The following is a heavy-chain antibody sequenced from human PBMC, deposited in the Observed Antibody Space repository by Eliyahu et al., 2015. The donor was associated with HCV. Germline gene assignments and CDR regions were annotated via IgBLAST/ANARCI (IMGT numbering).Heavy chain of an antibody. Sequence: QVQLVQSGAEVKKPGASVKVSCKASGYTFTSYDINWVRQATGQGLEWMGWMNPNSGNTGYAQKFQGRVTMTRNTSISTAYMELSSLRSEDTAVYYCARRARIAVAGTSNWFDPWGQGTLVTVSS. CDR2: MNPNSGNT. V-gene: IGHV1-8*01. CDR3: ARRARIAVAGTSNWFDP. D-gene: IGHD6-19*01. J-gene: IGHJ5*02. CDR1: GYTFTSYD.